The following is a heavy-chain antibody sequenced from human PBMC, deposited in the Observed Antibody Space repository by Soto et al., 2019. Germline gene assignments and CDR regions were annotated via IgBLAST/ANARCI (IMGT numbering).Heavy chain of an antibody. CDR1: GFTFSSYD. CDR3: ARAYSSGYYYFDY. V-gene: IGHV3-13*04. J-gene: IGHJ4*02. Sequence: GGSLRLSCAASGFTFSSYDMHWVRQVTGKGLEWVSTIGTAGDTYYPDSVKGRFTISRESAKNSLHLQMNNLRAGDTAVYYCARAYSSGYYYFDYWGQGTLVTVSS. D-gene: IGHD6-19*01. CDR2: IGTAGDT.